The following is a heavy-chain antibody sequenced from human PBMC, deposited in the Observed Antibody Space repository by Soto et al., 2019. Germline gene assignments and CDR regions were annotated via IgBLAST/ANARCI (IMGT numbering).Heavy chain of an antibody. CDR3: ARGGPGSYYNGFSIQH. Sequence: QVQLVQSGAEVKKPGASVKVSCKASGYTFTSYAMHWVRQAPGQRLEWMGWINAGNGNTKYSQKFQGRVTITRDTAASTAYMELSSLRSEDTAVYYCARGGPGSYYNGFSIQHWGQGTLVTVSS. CDR2: INAGNGNT. J-gene: IGHJ1*01. CDR1: GYTFTSYA. D-gene: IGHD3-10*01. V-gene: IGHV1-3*01.